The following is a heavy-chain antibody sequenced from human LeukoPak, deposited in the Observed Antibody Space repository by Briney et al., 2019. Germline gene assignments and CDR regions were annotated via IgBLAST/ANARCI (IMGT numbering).Heavy chain of an antibody. CDR3: ARARGGEAAAGPLDY. Sequence: GSPVKVSCKASGGTFSSYAISWVRQAPGQGLEWMGGIIPIFGTANYAQKFQGRVTITTDESTSTAYMELSSLRSEDTAVYYCARARGGEAAAGPLDYWGQGTLVTVSS. V-gene: IGHV1-69*05. CDR2: IIPIFGTA. CDR1: GGTFSSYA. J-gene: IGHJ4*02. D-gene: IGHD6-13*01.